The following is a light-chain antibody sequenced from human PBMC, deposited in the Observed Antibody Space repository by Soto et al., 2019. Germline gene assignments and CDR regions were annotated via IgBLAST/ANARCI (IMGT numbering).Light chain of an antibody. V-gene: IGLV1-51*01. CDR3: GSWDSSLSAYV. CDR2: DDN. Sequence: QSVMTQPPSVSGAPGQKVTISCSGSSSNIGGNSVSWYQQLPGTAPKLLIYDDNKRPPGIPDRFSGSKSGTSATLGITGFQTGDEADYYCGSWDSSLSAYVFGTGTKLTVL. CDR1: SSNIGGNS. J-gene: IGLJ1*01.